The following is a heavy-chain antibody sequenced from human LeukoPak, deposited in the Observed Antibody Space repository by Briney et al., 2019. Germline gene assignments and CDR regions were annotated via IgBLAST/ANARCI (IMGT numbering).Heavy chain of an antibody. CDR2: ISDSGGSI. CDR1: GFTLSSYG. J-gene: IGHJ4*02. V-gene: IGHV3-23*01. Sequence: GGSLRLSCAASGFTLSSYGMSWVRQAPGKGLEWVSGISDSGGSIYYAQSVKGRFTISRDNSKNTLYLQMNSLRAEDTAVYYCAKDLKQLANFDYWGQGTLVTVSS. CDR3: AKDLKQLANFDY. D-gene: IGHD6-6*01.